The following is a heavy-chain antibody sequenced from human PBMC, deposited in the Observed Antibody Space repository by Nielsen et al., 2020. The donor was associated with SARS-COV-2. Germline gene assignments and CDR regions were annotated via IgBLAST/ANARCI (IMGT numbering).Heavy chain of an antibody. CDR2: ISFDGSTQ. Sequence: GESLKISCVVSGFTFSSYGMDWVRQAPGKGLEWVAVISFDGSTQQYADAVKGRFTISRDNSKNTLYLEMKSLRAEDTAVYYCARGAFWSGYLNYYYGMDVWGQGTTVTVSS. D-gene: IGHD3-3*01. V-gene: IGHV3-30*03. CDR1: GFTFSSYG. J-gene: IGHJ6*02. CDR3: ARGAFWSGYLNYYYGMDV.